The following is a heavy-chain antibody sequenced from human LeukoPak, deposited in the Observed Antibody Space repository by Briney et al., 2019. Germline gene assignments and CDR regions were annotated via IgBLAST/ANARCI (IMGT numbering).Heavy chain of an antibody. J-gene: IGHJ4*02. CDR2: ISSSSSFT. CDR1: GFTFSDHY. D-gene: IGHD1-26*01. V-gene: IGHV3-11*05. Sequence: GSLRLSCAASGFTFSDHYMSWIRQAPGKGLEWVSYISSSSSFTKYADSVKGRFTISRDNAKNSLYLQMTSLRAEDTAVYYCARGGSYVDYWGQGTLVTVSS. CDR3: ARGGSYVDY.